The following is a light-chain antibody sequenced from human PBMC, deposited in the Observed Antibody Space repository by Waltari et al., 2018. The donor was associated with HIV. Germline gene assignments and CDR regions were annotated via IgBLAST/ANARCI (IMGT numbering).Light chain of an antibody. CDR2: EVT. Sequence: QSALTQPASVSGSPGQSITISCTGTNSNVGSFNFVSWYQQHPGKAPRLMIYEVTKRPSGISKRFSGSQSCNTASLTISGLQAEDESYYYCSSYASSNIWVFGGGTKLTVL. J-gene: IGLJ3*02. CDR1: NSNVGSFNF. V-gene: IGLV2-23*02. CDR3: SSYASSNIWV.